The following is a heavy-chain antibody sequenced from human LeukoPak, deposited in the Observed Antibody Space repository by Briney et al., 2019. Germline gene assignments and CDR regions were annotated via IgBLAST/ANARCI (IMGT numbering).Heavy chain of an antibody. V-gene: IGHV3-23*01. CDR3: AKDGTGCGGDCYSDY. J-gene: IGHJ4*02. CDR1: GLTFSNYG. D-gene: IGHD2-21*02. CDR2: ISGSGGST. Sequence: QTGGSLRLSCAASGLTFSNYGMSWVRQAPRKGLEWVSSISGSGGSTYYADSVKGRFTISRDNSKNTLYLQMNSLRAEDTAVYYCAKDGTGCGGDCYSDYWGQGTLLTVSS.